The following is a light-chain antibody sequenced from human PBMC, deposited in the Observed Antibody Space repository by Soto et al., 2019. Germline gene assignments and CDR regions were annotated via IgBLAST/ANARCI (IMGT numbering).Light chain of an antibody. Sequence: QSVLTQPPSVSAAPGQKVTISCSGSSSNIGNNYVSWYQQLPGTAPKLLIYENNKRPSGIPDRFSGSKSGTSATLGITGLQTGDDADYYCGTWDSSLSVFYVVGTGTKLTVL. CDR2: ENN. V-gene: IGLV1-51*02. J-gene: IGLJ1*01. CDR1: SSNIGNNY. CDR3: GTWDSSLSVFYV.